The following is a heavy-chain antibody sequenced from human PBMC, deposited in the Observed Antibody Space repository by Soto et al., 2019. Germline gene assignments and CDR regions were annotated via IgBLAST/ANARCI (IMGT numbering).Heavy chain of an antibody. D-gene: IGHD5-12*01. CDR3: ARRRIYNGYDS. Sequence: QITLKESGPTLVKTTQTLTLTCTFSGFSLTTRGVGVGWIRQPPGKALEWLALIYWDDDQRYNPSLKNRLTVTKDTSKNQVVLTMTNMDPVDTGTYYCARRRIYNGYDSWGQGTLVTVSS. V-gene: IGHV2-5*02. CDR1: GFSLTTRGVG. J-gene: IGHJ4*02. CDR2: IYWDDDQ.